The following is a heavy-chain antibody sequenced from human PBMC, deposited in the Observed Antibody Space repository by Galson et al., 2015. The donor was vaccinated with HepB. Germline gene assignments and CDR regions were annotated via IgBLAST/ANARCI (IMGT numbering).Heavy chain of an antibody. D-gene: IGHD1-1*01. CDR3: EASSPGTGWFDR. CDR1: GYSFTTYR. CDR2: IDPSDSYT. J-gene: IGHJ5*02. V-gene: IGHV5-10-1*01. Sequence: QSGAEVKKPGESLRISCKDSGYSFTTYRINWVRQMPGKGLEWMGRIDPSDSYTNYSPSFEGHVTISADKSINTAYLQWSSLKASDTAMYYCEASSPGTGWFDRWGQGTLVTVSA.